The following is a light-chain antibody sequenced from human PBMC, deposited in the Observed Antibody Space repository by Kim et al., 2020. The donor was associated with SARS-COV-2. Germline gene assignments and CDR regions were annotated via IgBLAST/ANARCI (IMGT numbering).Light chain of an antibody. J-gene: IGKJ5*01. CDR3: QQYGSLIT. Sequence: DIVLTQSPGTLSLSPGERATLSCRASQSVSSNYLAWYQQKPGQAPRLLIYDTSTRATGIPDRFSGSGSGTDFTLTISRLEPEDFAVYYCQQYGSLITFGQGTRREIK. CDR1: QSVSSNY. CDR2: DTS. V-gene: IGKV3-20*01.